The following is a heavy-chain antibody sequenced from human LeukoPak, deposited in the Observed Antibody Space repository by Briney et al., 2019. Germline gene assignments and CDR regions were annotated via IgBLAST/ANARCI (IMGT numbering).Heavy chain of an antibody. CDR1: GGSFTNYY. J-gene: IGHJ4*02. V-gene: IGHV4-59*08. CDR3: ARSSATYHEGFDY. Sequence: SETLSLTCTVSGGSFTNYYWSWIRQPPGKGLEWIGYFHYSGAAYYTPSLRSRVTISVDTSKNQFSLKVSSVTAADTAVYYCARSSATYHEGFDYWGQGTLVTVSS. CDR2: FHYSGAA. D-gene: IGHD1-14*01.